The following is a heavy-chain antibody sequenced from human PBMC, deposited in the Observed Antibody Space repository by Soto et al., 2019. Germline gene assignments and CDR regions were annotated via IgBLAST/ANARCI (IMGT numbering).Heavy chain of an antibody. D-gene: IGHD4-4*01. CDR2: INHSGST. Sequence: QVQLQQWGAGLLKPSETLSLTCAVYGGSFSGYYWSWIRQPPGKGLEWIGEINHSGSTNYNPSLKSRVTMSVDTSKNQFSLKLSSVTAADTAVYYCATGATVTDTEVGSQLDYWGQGTLVTVSS. V-gene: IGHV4-34*01. J-gene: IGHJ4*02. CDR3: ATGATVTDTEVGSQLDY. CDR1: GGSFSGYY.